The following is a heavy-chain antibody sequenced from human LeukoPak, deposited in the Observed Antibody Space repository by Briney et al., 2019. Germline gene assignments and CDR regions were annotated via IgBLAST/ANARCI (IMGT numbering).Heavy chain of an antibody. CDR1: GFTFSDYY. D-gene: IGHD6-6*01. Sequence: GSLRLSCAASGFTFSDYYMSWIRQAPGKGLEWVSYISSGGSTIYYADSVRGRFTISRDNAKNSLYLQMNSLRAEDTAVYYCARGSWYSSSPNDYWGQGTLVTVSS. J-gene: IGHJ4*02. V-gene: IGHV3-11*01. CDR2: ISSGGSTI. CDR3: ARGSWYSSSPNDY.